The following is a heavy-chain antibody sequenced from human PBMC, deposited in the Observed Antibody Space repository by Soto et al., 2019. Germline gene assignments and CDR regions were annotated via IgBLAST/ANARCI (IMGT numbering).Heavy chain of an antibody. CDR1: GFTFSSYG. J-gene: IGHJ4*02. CDR3: ARDPHYGGDSSNDY. V-gene: IGHV3-33*01. D-gene: IGHD2-21*02. CDR2: IWYDGSNK. Sequence: QVQLVESGGGVVQPGRSLRLSCAASGFTFSSYGMHWVRQAPGKGLEWVAVIWYDGSNKYYADSVKGRFTISRDNSKNPMYLQMNSLRAEDTAVYYCARDPHYGGDSSNDYWGQGTLVTVSS.